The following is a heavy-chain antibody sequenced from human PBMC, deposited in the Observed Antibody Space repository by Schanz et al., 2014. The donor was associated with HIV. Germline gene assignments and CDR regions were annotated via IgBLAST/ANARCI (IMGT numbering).Heavy chain of an antibody. CDR2: INPSGGST. CDR1: GYTFTSQY. Sequence: QVQLVQSGAEVKKPGASVKVSCKASGYTFTSQYMHWVRQAPGQGLEWMGIINPSGGSTTYAQKFQGRVTMTRETSTRTVHMELSSLRSDDTAVYYCARTRGIVVAGFDYWGQGTLVTVSS. D-gene: IGHD6-19*01. J-gene: IGHJ4*02. CDR3: ARTRGIVVAGFDY. V-gene: IGHV1-46*01.